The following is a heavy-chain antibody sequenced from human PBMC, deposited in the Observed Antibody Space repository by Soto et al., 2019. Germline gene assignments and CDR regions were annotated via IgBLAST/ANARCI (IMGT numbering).Heavy chain of an antibody. Sequence: EVQLVESGGGLVQPGGSLRLSCAASGFNFGSGWMHWVRQAPGKGLVWVSRIDSDGSRSTYADSVKGRFTISRDNAKNTLYLQMSSLTAEDTALYYCSRDPLNYYDSDWGQGTLVTVSS. D-gene: IGHD3-22*01. CDR3: SRDPLNYYDSD. CDR2: IDSDGSRS. V-gene: IGHV3-74*01. CDR1: GFNFGSGW. J-gene: IGHJ4*02.